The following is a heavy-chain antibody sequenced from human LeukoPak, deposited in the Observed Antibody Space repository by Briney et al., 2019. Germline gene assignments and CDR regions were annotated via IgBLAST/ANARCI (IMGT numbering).Heavy chain of an antibody. J-gene: IGHJ4*02. CDR3: ARDVGGYNYGRFDY. D-gene: IGHD5-18*01. CDR2: INTDGSST. V-gene: IGHV3-74*01. Sequence: SGGSLRLSCAASGFTLSTDWMHWVRQAPGEGLMWVSRINTDGSSTNYADSVKGRFTISRDNAKDSLYLQMNSLRAEDTAVYYCARDVGGYNYGRFDYGGQGTLATVSS. CDR1: GFTLSTDW.